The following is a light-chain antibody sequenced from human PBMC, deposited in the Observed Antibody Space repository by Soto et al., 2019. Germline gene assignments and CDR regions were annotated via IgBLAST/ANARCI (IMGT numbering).Light chain of an antibody. V-gene: IGKV1-5*03. Sequence: DIQMTQSPSTLSASVGDRVTITCRASQNINSWLAWYQQKPGKAPKLLIYEASTLERGVPSRFGGSGSGTEFTLTISSLQSDDFGTYYCQQYNAYSWTFGQGTKVEI. CDR1: QNINSW. CDR3: QQYNAYSWT. CDR2: EAS. J-gene: IGKJ1*01.